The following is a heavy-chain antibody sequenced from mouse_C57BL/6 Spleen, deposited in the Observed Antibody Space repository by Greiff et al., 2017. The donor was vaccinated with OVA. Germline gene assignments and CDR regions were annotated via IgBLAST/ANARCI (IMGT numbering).Heavy chain of an antibody. V-gene: IGHV1-53*01. CDR3: AREECYYDGSSYIDD. D-gene: IGHD1-1*01. J-gene: IGHJ2*01. CDR1: GYTFTSYW. CDR2: INPSNGGT. Sequence: VQLQQPGTELVKPGASVKLSCKASGYTFTSYWMHWVKQRPGQGLEWIGNINPSNGGTNYNEQFKSKATLTVDKSSSTAYMQLSSLASEDSAVYYCAREECYYDGSSYIDDGGQGTTLTVSA.